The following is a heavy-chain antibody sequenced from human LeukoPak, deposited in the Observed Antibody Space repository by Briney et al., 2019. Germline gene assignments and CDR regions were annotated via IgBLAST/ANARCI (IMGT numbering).Heavy chain of an antibody. CDR1: GGAISSYY. CDR2: VYYSGTT. V-gene: IGHV4-59*01. J-gene: IGHJ6*02. D-gene: IGHD1-26*01. CDR3: ARDGTLDYYGMDV. Sequence: SETLSLTCTVSGGAISSYYWSWIRQPPGKGLEWIGYVYYSGTTNYNPSLKSRVTVSVDTSKNQFSLKLSSVTAADTAVYYCARDGTLDYYGMDVWGQGTTVTVSS.